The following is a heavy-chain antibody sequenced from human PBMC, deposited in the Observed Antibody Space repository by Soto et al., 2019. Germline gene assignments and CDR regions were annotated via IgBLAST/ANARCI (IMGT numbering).Heavy chain of an antibody. CDR1: GYSFTGHY. Sequence: QVRLVQSGPEVRKPGASVKISCEASGYSFTGHYLHWVRQAPGHGLEWMGWINPNSGCTNYAQKFQDWISITRDKALSTVYMDLSSLRSEDTAMYYCAKSDGAEENDAFDIWGQGTMISVS. V-gene: IGHV1-2*04. D-gene: IGHD3-16*01. CDR2: INPNSGCT. J-gene: IGHJ3*02. CDR3: AKSDGAEENDAFDI.